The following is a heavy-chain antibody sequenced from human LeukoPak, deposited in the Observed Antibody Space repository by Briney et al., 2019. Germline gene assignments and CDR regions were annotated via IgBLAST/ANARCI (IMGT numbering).Heavy chain of an antibody. D-gene: IGHD6-19*01. CDR2: ISSSSSNI. J-gene: IGHJ4*02. CDR1: GFDFSTYS. CDR3: ARVGRSGWTVDY. Sequence: GGSLRLSCAASGFDFSTYSIDWVRQPPGKGLEWVSYISSSSSNIYHADSVKGRFTISRDNAKNSLHLQMNSLRAEDTAVYYCARVGRSGWTVDYWGQGTLVTVSS. V-gene: IGHV3-48*04.